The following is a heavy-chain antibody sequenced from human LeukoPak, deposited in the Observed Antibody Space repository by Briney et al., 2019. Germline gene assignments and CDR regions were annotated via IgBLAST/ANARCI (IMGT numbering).Heavy chain of an antibody. J-gene: IGHJ4*02. D-gene: IGHD3-3*01. CDR1: GFTVSTKY. V-gene: IGHV3-66*01. Sequence: PGGSLRLSCAVSGFTVSTKYMSWVRQAPGKGLEWVSVIYSGGSTYYADSVKGRFTISRDSSENTLYLQMNSLRAEDTAVYYCAKATRFTAPTRHWGQGTLVTVSS. CDR2: IYSGGST. CDR3: AKATRFTAPTRH.